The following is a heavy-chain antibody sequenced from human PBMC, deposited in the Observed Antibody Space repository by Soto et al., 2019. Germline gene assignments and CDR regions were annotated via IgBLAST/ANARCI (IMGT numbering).Heavy chain of an antibody. CDR3: SRQFGLGYSSGLGSFNWFDP. D-gene: IGHD6-19*01. J-gene: IGHJ5*02. CDR1: GGSISSSSYY. V-gene: IGHV4-39*01. Sequence: NPSETLSLTXTVSGGSISSSSYYWGWIRQPPGKGLEWIGSIYYSGSTYYNPSLKSRVTISVDTSKSQFSLKLSSVTAADTAVYYCSRQFGLGYSSGLGSFNWFDPWGQGTLVTVSS. CDR2: IYYSGST.